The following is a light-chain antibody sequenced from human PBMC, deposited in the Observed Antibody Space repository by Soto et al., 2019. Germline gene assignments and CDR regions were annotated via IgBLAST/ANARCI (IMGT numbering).Light chain of an antibody. CDR2: GNS. CDR3: QSYDSSLSGWV. Sequence: QSALTQPPSVSGAPGQRATISCTGSSSNIGAGYDVHWYQQLPGTAPKLLIYGNSNRPSGVPDRFSGSKSGTSASLAITGLQAEDEADYYCQSYDSSLSGWVFGGGTKLTVL. V-gene: IGLV1-40*01. CDR1: SSNIGAGYD. J-gene: IGLJ3*02.